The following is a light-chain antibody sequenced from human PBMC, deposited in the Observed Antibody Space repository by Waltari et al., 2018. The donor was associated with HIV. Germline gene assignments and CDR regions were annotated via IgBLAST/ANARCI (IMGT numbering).Light chain of an antibody. Sequence: QSALTQPPSASGSPGQSVTISCTGTSSAVGGYNYVSWYQQHPGKAPKLMIYEVTKRPSGVPDRFSGSKSGNTASLTVSGLQAEDEADYYCSSSAGSNNLVFGGGTKVTVL. CDR3: SSSAGSNNLV. CDR2: EVT. V-gene: IGLV2-8*01. J-gene: IGLJ3*02. CDR1: SSAVGGYNY.